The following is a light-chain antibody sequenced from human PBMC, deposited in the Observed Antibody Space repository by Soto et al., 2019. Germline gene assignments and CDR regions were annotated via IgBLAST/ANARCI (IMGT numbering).Light chain of an antibody. CDR1: NSDVGGYNY. CDR3: SSYITSSTLNV. V-gene: IGLV2-14*01. Sequence: SDMTQPVSVSESPGQPITISCTGTNSDVGGYNYVSWYQQHPGKAPKLMIYDVSKRPSGVSNRFSGSKSGNTASLTISGLQADDEADSYCSSYITSSTLNVFGTGSKVTVL. J-gene: IGLJ1*01. CDR2: DVS.